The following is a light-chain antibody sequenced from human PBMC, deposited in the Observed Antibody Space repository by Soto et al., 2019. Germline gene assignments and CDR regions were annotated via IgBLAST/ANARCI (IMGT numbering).Light chain of an antibody. CDR1: QSVGNN. J-gene: IGKJ2*01. V-gene: IGKV3D-15*01. CDR3: QQSNDWPRT. Sequence: EIVMTQSPATLSVSPGETATLSCRASQSVGNNLAWYQQRPGQPPRFLIYGASTRVTGIPARFSGSGSGTDCTLTISSLQSEDFGLYYCQQSNDWPRTFGHGTKLEI. CDR2: GAS.